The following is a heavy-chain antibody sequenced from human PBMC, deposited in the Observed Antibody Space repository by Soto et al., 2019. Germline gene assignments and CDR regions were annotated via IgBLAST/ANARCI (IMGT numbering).Heavy chain of an antibody. D-gene: IGHD4-17*01. J-gene: IGHJ4*02. Sequence: EVHLVESGGGLVKPGGSLRLSCAASGFTFSSYTMNWVRQAPWKGLEWVSCISSSDDYIYYADSVKGRFTISRDNAKNSLYLQMNSLRGEDTAVYYCARDLTTVTYERDSWCQGTLVTVSS. CDR3: ARDLTTVTYERDS. CDR1: GFTFSSYT. CDR2: ISSSDDYI. V-gene: IGHV3-21*01.